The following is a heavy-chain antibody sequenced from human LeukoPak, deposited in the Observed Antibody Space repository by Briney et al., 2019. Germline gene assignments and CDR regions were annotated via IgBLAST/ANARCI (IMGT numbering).Heavy chain of an antibody. D-gene: IGHD3-10*01. J-gene: IGHJ3*02. CDR1: GYTLTELS. CDR2: FDPEDGET. Sequence: GASVKVSCKVSGYTLTELSMHWVRQAPGKGLEWMGGFDPEDGETIYAQKFQGRVTMTEDTSTDTAYMELSSLRSEDTAVYYCATAMVRGVIVRPYDAFDIWGQGTMVTVSS. V-gene: IGHV1-24*01. CDR3: ATAMVRGVIVRPYDAFDI.